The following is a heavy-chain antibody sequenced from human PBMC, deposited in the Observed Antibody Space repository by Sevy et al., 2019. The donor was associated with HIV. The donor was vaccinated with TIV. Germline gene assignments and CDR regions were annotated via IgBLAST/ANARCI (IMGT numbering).Heavy chain of an antibody. CDR3: ARSPNVHRG. V-gene: IGHV3-74*01. CDR2: INSDGSSA. D-gene: IGHD3-10*01. J-gene: IGHJ4*02. Sequence: GGSLRLSCATSGFIFKNYWMHWVRQVPGKGLVWVSRINSDGSSATYADSVKGRFTISRDNPKNTLYLQMNSLRAEDTAMYYCARSPNVHRGWGQGTLVTVSS. CDR1: GFIFKNYW.